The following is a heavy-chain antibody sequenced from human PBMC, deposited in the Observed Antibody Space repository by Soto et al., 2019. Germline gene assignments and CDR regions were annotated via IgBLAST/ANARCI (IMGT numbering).Heavy chain of an antibody. J-gene: IGHJ6*02. CDR1: GYTFTRYG. CDR2: INGYNGNT. CDR3: AREGDYPYYYYGMDV. Sequence: GASVKVSCKASGYTFTRYGITWVRQARGQGLEWMGWINGYNGNTKYAQKLQGRVTMTTDTSTSTAYMELRSLTSDDTAVYYCAREGDYPYYYYGMDVWGQGTTVTVSS. V-gene: IGHV1-18*01. D-gene: IGHD4-17*01.